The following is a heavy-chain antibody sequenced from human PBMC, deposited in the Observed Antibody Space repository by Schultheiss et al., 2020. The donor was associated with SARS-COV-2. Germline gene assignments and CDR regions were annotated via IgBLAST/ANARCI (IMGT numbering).Heavy chain of an antibody. CDR1: GGSFSGYY. D-gene: IGHD5-18*01. CDR2: IYYSGST. V-gene: IGHV4-34*01. CDR3: AEGQLSPSHY. Sequence: GSLRLSCAVYGGSFSGYYWSWIRQPPGKGLEWIGSIYYSGSTYYNPSLKSRVTISVDTSKNQFSLKLSSVTAADTAVYYCAEGQLSPSHYWGQGTLVTVSS. J-gene: IGHJ4*02.